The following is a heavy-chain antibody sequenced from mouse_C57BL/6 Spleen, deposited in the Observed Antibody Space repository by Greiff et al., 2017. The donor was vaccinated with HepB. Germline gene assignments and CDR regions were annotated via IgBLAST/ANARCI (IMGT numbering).Heavy chain of an antibody. V-gene: IGHV14-3*01. CDR3: ARLTTVVATRAMDY. J-gene: IGHJ4*01. Sequence: EVQLQESVAELVRPGASVKLSCTASGFNIKNTYMHWVKQRPEQGLEWIGRIDPANGNTKYAPKFQGKATITADTSSNTAYLQLSSLTSEDTAIYYGARLTTVVATRAMDYWGQGTSVTVSS. D-gene: IGHD1-1*01. CDR2: IDPANGNT. CDR1: GFNIKNTY.